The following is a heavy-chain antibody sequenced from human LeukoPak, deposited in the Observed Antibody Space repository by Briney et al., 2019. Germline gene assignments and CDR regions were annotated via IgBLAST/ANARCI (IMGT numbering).Heavy chain of an antibody. CDR1: GFTFSGYW. CDR3: ARESKGRSKIDY. Sequence: GGSLRLSCAASGFTFSGYWMSWVRQAPGEGLEWVANINKDGSERYNVDSVKGRFTISRDNANKSLYLQMNSLRDEDTSVYYCARESKGRSKIDYWGQGTLVTVSS. V-gene: IGHV3-7*01. J-gene: IGHJ4*02. CDR2: INKDGSER. D-gene: IGHD4-17*01.